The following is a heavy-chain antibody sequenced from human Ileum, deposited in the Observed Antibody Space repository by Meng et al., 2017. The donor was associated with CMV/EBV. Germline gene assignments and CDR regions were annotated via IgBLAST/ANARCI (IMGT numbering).Heavy chain of an antibody. V-gene: IGHV2-5*01. D-gene: IGHD3-3*01. CDR1: GFSLSTNGVG. Sequence: SGPTLVKPTQTLTLTCTLSGFSLSTNGVGVGWIRQPPGKALEWLALIYSNDGKRYRPSLKSRLTITKDTSKNRVVLTMTNMDPVDTATYYCARLNDFWSGHLDYFDYWGQGTLVTVSS. CDR2: IYSNDGK. CDR3: ARLNDFWSGHLDYFDY. J-gene: IGHJ4*02.